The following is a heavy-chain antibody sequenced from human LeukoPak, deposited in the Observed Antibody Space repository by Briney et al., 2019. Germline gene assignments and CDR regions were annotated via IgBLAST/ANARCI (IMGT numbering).Heavy chain of an antibody. D-gene: IGHD3-16*02. Sequence: PSETLSLTCTVSGGSISSSSYYWGWIRQPPGKGLGWIGSIYYSGSTYYNPSLKSRVTISVDTSKNQFSLKLSSVTAADTAVYYCARRQLPDGFRYPFDYWGQGTLVTVSS. CDR1: GGSISSSSYY. CDR3: ARRQLPDGFRYPFDY. CDR2: IYYSGST. J-gene: IGHJ4*02. V-gene: IGHV4-39*01.